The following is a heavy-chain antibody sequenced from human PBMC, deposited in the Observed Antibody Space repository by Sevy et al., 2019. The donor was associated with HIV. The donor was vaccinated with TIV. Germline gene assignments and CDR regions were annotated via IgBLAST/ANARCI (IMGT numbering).Heavy chain of an antibody. D-gene: IGHD1-26*01. V-gene: IGHV1-69*13. CDR3: ARSIVGVTARFDP. J-gene: IGHJ5*02. Sequence: ASVKVSCKASGGTFSSYAISWVRQAPGQGLEWMGGIIPIFGTANYAQKFQGRVTINADESTSTAYMEVSSLRSEDTAVYYCARSIVGVTARFDPWGQGTLVTVSS. CDR2: IIPIFGTA. CDR1: GGTFSSYA.